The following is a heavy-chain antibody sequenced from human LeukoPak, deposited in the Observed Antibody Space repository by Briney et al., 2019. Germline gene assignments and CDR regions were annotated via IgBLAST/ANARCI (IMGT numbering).Heavy chain of an antibody. D-gene: IGHD6-13*01. CDR3: ARSPYSSSWSSYYFDY. CDR2: INHSGST. CDR1: GGSFSGYY. Sequence: SETLSLTCAVYGGSFSGYYWSWIRQPPGKGLEWIGEINHSGSTNYNPSLKSRVTISVDTSKNQFSLKLSSVTAADTAVYYCARSPYSSSWSSYYFDYWGQGTLVTVSS. J-gene: IGHJ4*02. V-gene: IGHV4-34*01.